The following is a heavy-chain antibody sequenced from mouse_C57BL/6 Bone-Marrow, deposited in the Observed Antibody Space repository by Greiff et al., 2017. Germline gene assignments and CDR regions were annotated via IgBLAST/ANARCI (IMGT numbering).Heavy chain of an antibody. J-gene: IGHJ3*01. Sequence: DVKLQESGPGLVKPSQSLSLTCSVTGYSITSGYYWNWIRQFPGNKLEWMGYISYDGSNNYNPSLKNRISITRDTSKNQFFLKLNSVTTEDTATYYCARGGGIYYDYDVAYWGQGTLVTVSA. CDR1: GYSITSGYY. V-gene: IGHV3-6*01. D-gene: IGHD2-4*01. CDR2: ISYDGSN. CDR3: ARGGGIYYDYDVAY.